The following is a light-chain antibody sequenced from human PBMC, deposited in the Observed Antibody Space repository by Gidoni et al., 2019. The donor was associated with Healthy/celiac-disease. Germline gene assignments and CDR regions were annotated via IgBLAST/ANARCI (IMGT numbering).Light chain of an antibody. CDR2: EVS. CDR1: SSDVGGYNY. V-gene: IGLV2-14*01. J-gene: IGLJ2*01. CDR3: SSYTSSSTVV. Sequence: QSALTPPASVSGSPGQSITISGTGTSSDVGGYNYVSWSKQHPGKAPKLMIYEVSNRPSGVSNRVSGSKSVNTASLTISGLQAEDEADYYCSSYTSSSTVVFGGGTKLTVL.